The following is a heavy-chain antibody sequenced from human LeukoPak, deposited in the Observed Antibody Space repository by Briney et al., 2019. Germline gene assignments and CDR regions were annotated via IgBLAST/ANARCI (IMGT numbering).Heavy chain of an antibody. CDR2: ISGSGGST. CDR1: GFTFSSYA. D-gene: IGHD3-9*01. CDR3: ARDYDVLTAYPPTQLFDP. Sequence: GGSLRLSCAASGFTFSSYAMSWVRQAPGKGLEWASAISGSGGSTYYADSVKGRFTISRDNSKNTLYLQMNSLRAEDTAVYYCARDYDVLTAYPPTQLFDPWGQGTLVTVSS. J-gene: IGHJ5*02. V-gene: IGHV3-23*01.